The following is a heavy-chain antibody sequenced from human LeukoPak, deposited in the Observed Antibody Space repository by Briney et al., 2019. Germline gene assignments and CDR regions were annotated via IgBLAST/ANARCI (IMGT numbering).Heavy chain of an antibody. CDR1: GFTFSSYS. Sequence: GGSLRLSCAASGFTFSSYSMNWVRQAPGKGLEWVSSISSSSSYRYYADSVKGRFTISRDNAKNSLYLQMNSLRAEDTAVYYCARDRAWDTYYYYGMDVWRQGTTVTVSS. CDR3: ARDRAWDTYYYYGMDV. V-gene: IGHV3-21*01. D-gene: IGHD1-26*01. CDR2: ISSSSSYR. J-gene: IGHJ6*02.